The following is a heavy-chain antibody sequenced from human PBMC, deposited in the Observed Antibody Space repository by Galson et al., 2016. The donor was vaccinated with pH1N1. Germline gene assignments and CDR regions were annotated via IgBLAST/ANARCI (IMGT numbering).Heavy chain of an antibody. V-gene: IGHV1-69*02. CDR3: ARSAAAVGNAFDM. CDR2: ILPILGIA. CDR1: GGTFSSYT. D-gene: IGHD6-13*01. Sequence: SVKVFCKASGGTFSSYTINWVRQAPGQGLEWMGRILPILGIANYAQKFQGRVTITADKSTSTAYMEVISLRSDDTAVYYCARSAAAVGNAFDMWGQGTKVTVSS. J-gene: IGHJ3*02.